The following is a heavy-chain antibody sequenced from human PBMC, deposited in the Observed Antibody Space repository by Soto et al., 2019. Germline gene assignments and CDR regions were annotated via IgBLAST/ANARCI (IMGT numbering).Heavy chain of an antibody. V-gene: IGHV1-69*13. Sequence: GASMKVSCKASGGTFSSYAISWVRQAPGQGLEWMGGIIPIFGTANYAQKFQGRVTITADESTSTAYMELSSLRSEDTAVYYCARGKCTNGVCYSAWYYYYGMDVWGQGTTVTVSS. J-gene: IGHJ6*02. D-gene: IGHD2-8*01. CDR1: GGTFSSYA. CDR2: IIPIFGTA. CDR3: ARGKCTNGVCYSAWYYYYGMDV.